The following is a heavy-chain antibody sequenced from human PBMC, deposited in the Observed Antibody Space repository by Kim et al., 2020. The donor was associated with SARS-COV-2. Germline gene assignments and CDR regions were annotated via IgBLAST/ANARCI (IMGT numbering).Heavy chain of an antibody. J-gene: IGHJ5*02. V-gene: IGHV4-59*13. CDR1: GGSISSYF. Sequence: SETLSLTCTVSGGSISSYFWNWIRQPPGKGLEWVGYVSYSGSNYNPSLKSQATISVDTSKNQYSLNLNSVTTADTAVYVCARGWIPATPLRFDPWGQGTLVTVSS. CDR3: ARGWIPATPLRFDP. D-gene: IGHD2-15*01. CDR2: VSYSGS.